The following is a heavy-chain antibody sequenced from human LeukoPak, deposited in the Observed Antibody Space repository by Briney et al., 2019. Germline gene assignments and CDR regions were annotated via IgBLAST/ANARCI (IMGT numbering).Heavy chain of an antibody. D-gene: IGHD2-2*01. CDR2: ISANNGNT. J-gene: IGHJ6*03. CDR3: ARVKGSCSSTSCYHSYYYYMDV. CDR1: GYTFTSYD. V-gene: IGHV1-18*01. Sequence: ASVKVSCKASGYTFTSYDINWVRQAPGQGLEWVGCISANNGNTNYAQKLQGRVTMTTDTSTSTAYMELRSLRSDDTAVYYCARVKGSCSSTSCYHSYYYYMDVWGKGTTVTVSS.